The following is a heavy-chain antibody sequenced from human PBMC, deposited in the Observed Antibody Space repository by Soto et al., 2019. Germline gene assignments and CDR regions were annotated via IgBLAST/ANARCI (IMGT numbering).Heavy chain of an antibody. V-gene: IGHV3-23*01. D-gene: IGHD1-26*01. CDR2: VGGGGTDT. CDR3: AKDAVPYNGKWDWFDS. J-gene: IGHJ5*01. Sequence: QLLESGGGLVQPGGSLTLSCAASRFTFSDFAMSWVRQAPGKGLEWVSSVGGGGTDTYYADSVKGRFTISRDNSKNTLDLQVDSLRDEDTAVYYCAKDAVPYNGKWDWFDSWGQGTLVTVSS. CDR1: RFTFSDFA.